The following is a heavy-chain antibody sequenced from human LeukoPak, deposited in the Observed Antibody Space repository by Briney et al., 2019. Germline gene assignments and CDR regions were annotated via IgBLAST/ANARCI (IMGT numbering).Heavy chain of an antibody. CDR2: ISSSSSTI. CDR1: GFTFSSYS. Sequence: GGSLRLSCAVSGFTFSSYSMNWVRQAPGKGLEWVSYISSSSSTIYYADSVKGLFTISRDNAKNSLYLQMNSLRAEDTAVYYCARDRVLDLWGQGTLVTVSS. J-gene: IGHJ4*02. CDR3: ARDRVLDL. D-gene: IGHD3/OR15-3a*01. V-gene: IGHV3-48*01.